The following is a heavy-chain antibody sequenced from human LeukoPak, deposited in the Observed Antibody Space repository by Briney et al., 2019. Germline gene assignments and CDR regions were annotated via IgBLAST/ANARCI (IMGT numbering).Heavy chain of an antibody. CDR1: GFTFSSYG. CDR2: IRYDGSNK. D-gene: IGHD1-26*01. J-gene: IGHJ4*02. V-gene: IGHV3-30*02. CDR3: AKEEVQWELRFDY. Sequence: GGSLRLSCAASGFTFSSYGMHWVRQAPGKGLEWVAFIRYDGSNKYYADSVKGRFTISRDNSKNTLYLQVNSLRAEDTAVYYCAKEEVQWELRFDYWGQGTLVTVSS.